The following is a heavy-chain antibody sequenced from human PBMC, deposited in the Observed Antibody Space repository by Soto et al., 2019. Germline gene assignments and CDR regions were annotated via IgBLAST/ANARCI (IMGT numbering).Heavy chain of an antibody. CDR3: VTTMVKGLGFDP. Sequence: QVQLEQSGTEVKKPGASVKVSCKASGYTFTSYDIHWVRQATGQGLEWMGWVNPNSGNTGYAPKFQGRVTMTRNTAISTAYMELRSLRPEDTAVYFCVTTMVKGLGFDPWGRGTLVTVSS. CDR1: GYTFTSYD. J-gene: IGHJ5*02. D-gene: IGHD1-1*01. CDR2: VNPNSGNT. V-gene: IGHV1-8*01.